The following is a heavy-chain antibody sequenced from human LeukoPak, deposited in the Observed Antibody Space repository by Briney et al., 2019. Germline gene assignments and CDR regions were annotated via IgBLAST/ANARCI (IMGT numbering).Heavy chain of an antibody. CDR3: ARDHGSGSYWGSSYYYYYYMDV. V-gene: IGHV4-39*07. CDR1: GGSISSSSYY. Sequence: SETLSLTCTVSGGSISSSSYYWGWIRQPPGKGLEWIGSIYYSGSTYYNPSLKSRFTISVDTSKNQFSLKLSSVTAADTAVYYCARDHGSGSYWGSSYYYYYYMDVWGKGTTVTVSS. J-gene: IGHJ6*03. CDR2: IYYSGST. D-gene: IGHD3-10*01.